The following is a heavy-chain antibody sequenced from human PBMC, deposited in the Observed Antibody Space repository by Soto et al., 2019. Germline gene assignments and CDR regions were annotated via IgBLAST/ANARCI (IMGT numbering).Heavy chain of an antibody. Sequence: PSETLSLTCAVSGASVSSTYWWSWVRQPPGKGPEWIGEINHRGSANYNPSLKSRVTMSVDKSKNQFSLNLNSLTAADTAVYYCARSFGWYAIDQWSQGTLVTVSS. V-gene: IGHV4-4*02. CDR1: GASVSSTYW. D-gene: IGHD6-19*01. CDR3: ARSFGWYAIDQ. J-gene: IGHJ4*02. CDR2: INHRGSA.